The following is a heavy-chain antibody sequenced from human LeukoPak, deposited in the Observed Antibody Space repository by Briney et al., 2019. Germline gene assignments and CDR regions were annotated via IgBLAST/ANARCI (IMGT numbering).Heavy chain of an antibody. CDR2: ISGYNGYT. CDR1: GYTFTSYG. V-gene: IGHV1-18*01. Sequence: ASVKVSCKASGYTFTSYGISWVRQAPGQGLEWMGWISGYNGYTHYAQNLQGRVTMTTDTSTTTAYMELRSLRSDDTAVYYCARDGRHRYYYDSSGFYGGWFDPWGQGTLVTVS. D-gene: IGHD3-22*01. CDR3: ARDGRHRYYYDSSGFYGGWFDP. J-gene: IGHJ5*02.